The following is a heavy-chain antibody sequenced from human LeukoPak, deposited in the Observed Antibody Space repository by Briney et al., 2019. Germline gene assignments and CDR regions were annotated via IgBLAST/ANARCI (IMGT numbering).Heavy chain of an antibody. CDR3: ARDDILTGYYPDY. CDR2: INPNSGGT. D-gene: IGHD3-9*01. V-gene: IGHV1-2*02. CDR1: GYTFTGYS. Sequence: ASVKVSFKASGYTFTGYSIHWVRQAPGQGLEWVGWINPNSGGTNYAQKFQGRVAMAMDTSISTAYMELSRLRSDDTAVYYCARDDILTGYYPDYWGQGTLVTVSS. J-gene: IGHJ4*02.